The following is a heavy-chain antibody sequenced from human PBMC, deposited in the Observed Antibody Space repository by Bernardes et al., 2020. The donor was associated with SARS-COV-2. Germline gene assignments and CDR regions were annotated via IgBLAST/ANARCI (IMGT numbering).Heavy chain of an antibody. CDR3: ARQSSFVAATGIDY. D-gene: IGHD6-13*01. Sequence: GECLKTSCKGSGFSITNYWIGWVRQMPGNGLEWMGIIYPRDSDTRYSPSFQGQVTISADKSISTAYLQWSSLKASDTAMYYCARQSSFVAATGIDYWGQGTLVTVSS. V-gene: IGHV5-51*01. CDR1: GFSITNYW. J-gene: IGHJ4*02. CDR2: IYPRDSDT.